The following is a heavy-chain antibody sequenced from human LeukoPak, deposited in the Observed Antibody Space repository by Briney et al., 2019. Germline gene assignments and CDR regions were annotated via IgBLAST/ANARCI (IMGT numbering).Heavy chain of an antibody. CDR2: IYTSGTT. V-gene: IGHV4-4*07. J-gene: IGHJ4*02. D-gene: IGHD3-10*01. CDR1: GGSFSSYY. CDR3: ARDAKYYFGSRTYFFFEY. Sequence: ETLSLTCTVSGGSFSSYYWSWIRQPAGKGLEWIGHIYTSGTTNYNPSLKSRVTMSIDTSKNQFSLKLSSVTAADTAIYYCARDAKYYFGSRTYFFFEYWGQGTLLTVSS.